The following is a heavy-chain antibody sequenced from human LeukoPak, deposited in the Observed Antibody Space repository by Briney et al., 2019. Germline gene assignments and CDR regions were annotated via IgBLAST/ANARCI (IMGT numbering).Heavy chain of an antibody. D-gene: IGHD2-21*02. CDR1: GGSISSYY. J-gene: IGHJ4*02. Sequence: SETLSLTCTVSGGSISSYYWSWIRQPPGKGLEWIGYIYPSGSTNYNPSLKSRVTISVDTSKNQFSLKLSSVTAADTAVYYCARRENGGDSAVEYWGQGTLVTVSS. V-gene: IGHV4-4*09. CDR2: IYPSGST. CDR3: ARRENGGDSAVEY.